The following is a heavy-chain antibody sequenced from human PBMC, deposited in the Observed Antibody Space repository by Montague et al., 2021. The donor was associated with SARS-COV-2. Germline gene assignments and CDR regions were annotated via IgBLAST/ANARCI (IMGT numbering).Heavy chain of an antibody. CDR2: IYYSGTT. J-gene: IGHJ5*01. CDR1: SGSIISSGYY. V-gene: IGHV4-39*02. Sequence: SETLSLTCSVSSGSIISSGYYWGWIRQPPGKELEWIGNIYYSGTTYYNPSLQSRGTIFVDTSKNHLSLRLSSVTAADTAVYFCARGMIRGVTTPLDSWGQGSQVTVSS. CDR3: ARGMIRGVTTPLDS. D-gene: IGHD3-10*01.